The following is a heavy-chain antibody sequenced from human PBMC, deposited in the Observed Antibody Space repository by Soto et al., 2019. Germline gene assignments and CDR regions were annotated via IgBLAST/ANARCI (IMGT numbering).Heavy chain of an antibody. CDR2: IRFDGSNI. J-gene: IGHJ4*02. CDR3: ARDGVGGTVFFGYLVY. CDR1: EIIFSGYG. D-gene: IGHD1-26*01. Sequence: GGSLRLSCAVSEIIFSGYGMHWVRQAPGKGLEWVAVIRFDGSNIHYADSVKGRFTISRDNSKNTLYLQMDSLRAEDTVVFFFARDGVGGTVFFGYLVYWGGGALVTVSS. V-gene: IGHV3-33*01.